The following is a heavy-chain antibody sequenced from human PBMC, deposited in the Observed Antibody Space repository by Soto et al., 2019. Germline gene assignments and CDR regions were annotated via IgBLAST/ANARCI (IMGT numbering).Heavy chain of an antibody. V-gene: IGHV4-59*01. CDR1: GGSISSYY. CDR2: IYYSGST. Sequence: SETLSLTCTVSGGSISSYYWSWIRQPPGKGLEWIGYIYYSGSTNYNPSLKSRVTISVDKSKNQFSLKLSSVTAADTAVYYCARANQAGLGWFDHWGQGTTVTVSS. D-gene: IGHD3-10*01. CDR3: ARANQAGLGWFDH. J-gene: IGHJ6*02.